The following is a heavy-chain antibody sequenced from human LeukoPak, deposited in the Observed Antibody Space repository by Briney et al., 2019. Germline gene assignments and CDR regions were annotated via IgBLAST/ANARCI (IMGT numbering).Heavy chain of an antibody. Sequence: GASVKVSCKASGYTFTSYYMHWVRQAPGQGLEWMGIINPSGGSTSYAQKFQGRVTMTRDTSTSTVYMELGSLRSEDTAVYYCARAPFIYYDTLTGQGYYFDYWGQGTLVTVSS. CDR1: GYTFTSYY. D-gene: IGHD3-9*01. CDR2: INPSGGST. CDR3: ARAPFIYYDTLTGQGYYFDY. J-gene: IGHJ4*02. V-gene: IGHV1-46*01.